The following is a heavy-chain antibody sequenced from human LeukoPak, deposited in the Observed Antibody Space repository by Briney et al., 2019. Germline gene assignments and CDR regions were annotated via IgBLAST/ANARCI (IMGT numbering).Heavy chain of an antibody. D-gene: IGHD3-10*01. CDR3: AKDSGEMDV. CDR2: IKQDGSKK. J-gene: IGHJ6*02. V-gene: IGHV3-7*03. CDR1: GFPFSSYW. Sequence: GGSLRLSCVASGFPFSSYWMTWVRQAPGKGLEWVANIKQDGSKKSYVDSVKGRFTISRDNSKNTLYLQMNSLRAEDTAVYYCAKDSGEMDVWGQGTTVTVSS.